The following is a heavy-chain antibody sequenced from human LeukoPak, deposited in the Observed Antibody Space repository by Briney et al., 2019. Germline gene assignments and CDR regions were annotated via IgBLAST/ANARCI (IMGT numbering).Heavy chain of an antibody. Sequence: GGSLRLAWALCGFTVSVYDVMSARQAPGKGLEWVSYISSSGTTIYYADSVKGRFTISRDNAKNSLYLQMNSLRAEDTAVYYCAGDSGYLYVCFAKWGHGTLVTVSS. D-gene: IGHD5-18*01. V-gene: IGHV3-48*03. J-gene: IGHJ4*01. CDR1: GFTVSVYD. CDR2: ISSSGTTI. CDR3: AGDSGYLYVCFAK.